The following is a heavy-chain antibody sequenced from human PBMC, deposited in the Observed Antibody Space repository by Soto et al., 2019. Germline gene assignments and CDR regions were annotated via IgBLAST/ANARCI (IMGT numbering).Heavy chain of an antibody. Sequence: GASVKVSCKASGGTFSSYAISWVRQAPGQGFEWMGGIIPIFGTANYAQKFQGRVTITADESTSTAYMELSSLRSEDTAVYYCAREYYDSSGYSFAFDIWGQGTMVTVSS. CDR3: AREYYDSSGYSFAFDI. CDR2: IIPIFGTA. CDR1: GGTFSSYA. V-gene: IGHV1-69*13. D-gene: IGHD3-22*01. J-gene: IGHJ3*02.